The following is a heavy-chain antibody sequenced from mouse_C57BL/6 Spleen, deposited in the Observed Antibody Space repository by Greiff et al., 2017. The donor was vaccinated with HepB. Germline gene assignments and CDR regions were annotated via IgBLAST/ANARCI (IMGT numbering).Heavy chain of an antibody. J-gene: IGHJ4*01. Sequence: QVQLQQSGAELVRPGASVKLSCTASGFNIKDYYMHWVKQRPEQGLEWIGAIDPETGGTAYNQKFKGKAILTADKSSSTAYMELRSLTSEDSAVYYCTRYYGSSLLYAMDYWGQGTSVTVSS. D-gene: IGHD1-1*01. CDR1: GFNIKDYY. V-gene: IGHV1-15*01. CDR2: IDPETGGT. CDR3: TRYYGSSLLYAMDY.